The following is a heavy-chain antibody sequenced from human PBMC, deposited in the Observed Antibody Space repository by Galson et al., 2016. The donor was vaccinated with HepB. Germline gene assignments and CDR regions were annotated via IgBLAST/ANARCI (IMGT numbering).Heavy chain of an antibody. CDR3: ARVGGYVSSYFDY. Sequence: TLSLTCTVSGGSISTGDFYWSWIRQFPGKGLECIGSISHSGSTSYNPSLKSRITLSLDTSKNHFSLKLSSVTAVDTAVYFCARVGGYVSSYFDYWGQGTLVTVSS. V-gene: IGHV4-31*03. J-gene: IGHJ4*02. CDR1: GGSISTGDFY. CDR2: ISHSGST. D-gene: IGHD5-12*01.